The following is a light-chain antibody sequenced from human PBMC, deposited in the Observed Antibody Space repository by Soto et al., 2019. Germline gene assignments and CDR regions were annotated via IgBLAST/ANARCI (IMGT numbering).Light chain of an antibody. Sequence: QSVLTQPASVSGSPGQSITISCTGTSSDIGNYNYVSWYQQHPGKAPKLMIYDVSNRPSGVSKRFSGSKSGYTASLTISGLQAEDEADYYCSSFTSSATYVFGTGTKVT. CDR2: DVS. CDR1: SSDIGNYNY. CDR3: SSFTSSATYV. J-gene: IGLJ1*01. V-gene: IGLV2-14*01.